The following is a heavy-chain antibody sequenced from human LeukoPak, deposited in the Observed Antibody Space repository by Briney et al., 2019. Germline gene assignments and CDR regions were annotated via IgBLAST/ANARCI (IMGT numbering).Heavy chain of an antibody. CDR2: IIPIFGTA. CDR1: GGTFSSYA. V-gene: IGHV1-69*05. D-gene: IGHD2-2*01. CDR3: ARAAPAAINWFDA. J-gene: IGHJ5*02. Sequence: SVTVSCKASGGTFSSYAISWVRQAPGQGLEWMGGIIPIFGTANYAQKFQGRVTITTDESTSTAYMELSSLRSEDTAVYYCARAAPAAINWFDAWGQGTLVTVSS.